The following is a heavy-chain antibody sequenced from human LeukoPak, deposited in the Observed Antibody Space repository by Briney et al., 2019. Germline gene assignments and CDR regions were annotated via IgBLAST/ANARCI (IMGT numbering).Heavy chain of an antibody. CDR1: GYTFTKNW. CDR3: ARHLELRYFDWLSAFDT. CDR2: IYPDDSDT. D-gene: IGHD3-9*01. Sequence: GESLKISCKASGYTFTKNWIGWVRQMPGKGLEWMGIIYPDDSDTRYSPSFEGQVTISADKSISTASLQWSSLKASDTAMYYCARHLELRYFDWLSAFDTWGQGTMVTVSS. V-gene: IGHV5-51*01. J-gene: IGHJ3*02.